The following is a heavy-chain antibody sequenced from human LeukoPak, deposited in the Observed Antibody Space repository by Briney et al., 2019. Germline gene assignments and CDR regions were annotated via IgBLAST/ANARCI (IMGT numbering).Heavy chain of an antibody. J-gene: IGHJ4*02. CDR3: ARLGEGLPYYFDY. CDR1: GFTFSSYA. V-gene: IGHV3-30*04. Sequence: GGSLRLSCAASGFTFSSYAMHWVRQAPGKGLEWVAVISHDGSNKYYADSVKGRFPISRDNSKNSLYLQMNSLRAEDTAVYHCARLGEGLPYYFDYWGQGTLVTVSS. D-gene: IGHD3-10*01. CDR2: ISHDGSNK.